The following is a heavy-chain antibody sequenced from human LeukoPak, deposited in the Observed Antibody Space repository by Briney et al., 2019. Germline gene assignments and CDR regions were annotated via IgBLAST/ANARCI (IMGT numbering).Heavy chain of an antibody. Sequence: ASVKVSCKASGYTFTSYYMHWVRQAPGQGLEWVGIINPSGGSTSYAQKFQGRVTMTRDTSTSTVYMELSSLRSEDTAVYSCARVSPDAYDSRGYCHVGYFDLWARGPLFTVSS. J-gene: IGHJ2*01. CDR2: INPSGGST. V-gene: IGHV1-46*03. CDR1: GYTFTSYY. CDR3: ARVSPDAYDSRGYCHVGYFDL. D-gene: IGHD3-22*01.